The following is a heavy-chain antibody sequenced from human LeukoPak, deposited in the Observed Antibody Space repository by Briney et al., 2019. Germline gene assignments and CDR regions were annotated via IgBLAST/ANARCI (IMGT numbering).Heavy chain of an antibody. CDR1: GYTFTHYG. J-gene: IGHJ4*02. V-gene: IGHV1-18*01. CDR3: VRDRQCGY. CDR2: ISTYNGNT. D-gene: IGHD2-21*01. Sequence: GSSVNVSCKASGYTFTHYGISWVRQPPGRGLAWMGWISTYNGNTNYASKLPDRVTMTTDTSTSKAYMELRNLRSDDTAVYDFVRDRQCGYWREGSIVTVPS.